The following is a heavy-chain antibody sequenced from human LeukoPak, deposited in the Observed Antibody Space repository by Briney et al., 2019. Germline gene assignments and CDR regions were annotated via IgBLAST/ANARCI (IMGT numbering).Heavy chain of an antibody. CDR3: AREGNGPDYYHLYYMDV. D-gene: IGHD1-1*01. J-gene: IGHJ6*03. Sequence: SETLSLTCTVSGGSVSSGSYYWSWIRQPPGKGLEWIGYIHYSGSTNYNPSLKSRVTISVDTSKNQFSLKLSSVTAADTAVYYCAREGNGPDYYHLYYMDVWGKGTTVTVSS. CDR2: IHYSGST. CDR1: GGSVSSGSYY. V-gene: IGHV4-61*01.